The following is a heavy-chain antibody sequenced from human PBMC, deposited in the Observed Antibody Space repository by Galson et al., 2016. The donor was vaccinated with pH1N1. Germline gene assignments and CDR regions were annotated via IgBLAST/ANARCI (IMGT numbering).Heavy chain of an antibody. CDR3: AQYSSASEDPA. CDR1: GFTFDNYA. CDR2: ITGSGSST. Sequence: SLRLSCAASGFTFDNYAMSWVRQAPGKGLEWVSGITGSGSSTYYTDSVKGRFTISRDNAKNSLYLQMSSLRSDDTAMYYCAQYSSASEDPAWGQGTLVTVSS. V-gene: IGHV3-23*01. D-gene: IGHD6-19*01. J-gene: IGHJ4*02.